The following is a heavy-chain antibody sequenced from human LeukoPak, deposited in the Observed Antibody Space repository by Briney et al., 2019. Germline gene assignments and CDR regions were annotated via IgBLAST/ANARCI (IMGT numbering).Heavy chain of an antibody. V-gene: IGHV1-2*02. CDR1: GYTFTSYG. Sequence: ASVKVSCKASGYTFTSYGISWVRQAPGQGLEWMGWINPNSGGTNYAQKFQGRVTMTRDTSISTAYMELSRLRSDDTAVYYCARVRYSSSWLTNDAFDIWGQGTMVTVSS. CDR2: INPNSGGT. D-gene: IGHD6-13*01. J-gene: IGHJ3*02. CDR3: ARVRYSSSWLTNDAFDI.